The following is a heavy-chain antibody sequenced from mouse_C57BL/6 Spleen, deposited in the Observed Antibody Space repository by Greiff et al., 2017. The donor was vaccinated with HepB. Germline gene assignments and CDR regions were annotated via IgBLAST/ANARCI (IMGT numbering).Heavy chain of an antibody. CDR1: GYTFTSYW. CDR3: ARSGYDYDGAYAY. V-gene: IGHV1-64*01. Sequence: QVQLQQPGAELVKPGASVKLSCKASGYTFTSYWMHWVKERPGQGLEWIGMIHPNSGSTNYNEKFKSKATLTVDKSSSNAYMKRSSLTSEESAVYYCARSGYDYDGAYAYWGQGTLVTVSA. CDR2: IHPNSGST. J-gene: IGHJ3*01. D-gene: IGHD2-4*01.